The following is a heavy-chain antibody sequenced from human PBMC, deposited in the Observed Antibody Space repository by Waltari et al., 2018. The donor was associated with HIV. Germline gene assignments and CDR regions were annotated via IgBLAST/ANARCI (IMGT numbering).Heavy chain of an antibody. CDR1: GFTFSSYE. Sequence: EVQLVESGGGLVQPGGSLRLSCAASGFTFSSYEMNWVRQAPGKGLDWVSYISSSGSTIYYADSVKGRFTISRDNAKNSLYLQMNSLRAEDTAVYYCARADPSIAVAGHFDYWGQGTLVTVSS. D-gene: IGHD6-19*01. CDR3: ARADPSIAVAGHFDY. V-gene: IGHV3-48*03. CDR2: ISSSGSTI. J-gene: IGHJ4*02.